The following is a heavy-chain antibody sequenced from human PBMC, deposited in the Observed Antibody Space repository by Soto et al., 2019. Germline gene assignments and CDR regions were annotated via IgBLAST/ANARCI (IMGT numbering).Heavy chain of an antibody. Sequence: SGPTLVNPTQTLTLTCSFSGFSLSTSGMCVNWIRQPPGEALEWLARIDWDDDKYYSTSLETRLTISKDTSKNQVVLTMTNMDPADTGTYYCARSRGGHADYWGQGTLVTVSS. V-gene: IGHV2-70*11. CDR1: GFSLSTSGMC. D-gene: IGHD2-15*01. CDR2: IDWDDDK. J-gene: IGHJ4*02. CDR3: ARSRGGHADY.